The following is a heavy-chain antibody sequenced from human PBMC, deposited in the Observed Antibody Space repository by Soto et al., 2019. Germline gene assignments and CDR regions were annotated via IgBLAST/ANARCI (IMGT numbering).Heavy chain of an antibody. V-gene: IGHV3-23*01. Sequence: AVGSLRHSCAASGVTFSSYAMSLVRQAPGKGLEWVSAISGSGGSTYYADSVRGRFTISRDNSKNTLYLQMNSLRAEDTAVYYCAKSTSIGYCSGGSCYSEDYYYYMDVWGKGTTVTVSS. CDR1: GVTFSSYA. CDR2: ISGSGGST. CDR3: AKSTSIGYCSGGSCYSEDYYYYMDV. J-gene: IGHJ6*03. D-gene: IGHD2-15*01.